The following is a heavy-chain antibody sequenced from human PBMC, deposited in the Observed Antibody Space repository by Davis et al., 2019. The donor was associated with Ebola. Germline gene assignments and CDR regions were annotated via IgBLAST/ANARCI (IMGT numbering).Heavy chain of an antibody. CDR2: AYYTSKWNY. D-gene: IGHD5-12*01. V-gene: IGHV6-1*01. CDR1: GDRVSTKTTG. Sequence: HSQTLSLTCAISGDRVSTKTTGWNWIRQSPSRGLEWLGRAYYTSKWNYDYAVSVKSRMIINPDTSKNQFSLHLNSVTPEDTAVYYCARGWLRTGLDYWGQGTLVTVSS. J-gene: IGHJ4*02. CDR3: ARGWLRTGLDY.